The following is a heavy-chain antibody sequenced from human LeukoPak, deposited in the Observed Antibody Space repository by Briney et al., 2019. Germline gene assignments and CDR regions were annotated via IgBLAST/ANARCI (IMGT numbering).Heavy chain of an antibody. J-gene: IGHJ6*02. D-gene: IGHD3-16*01. CDR2: INHSGST. V-gene: IGHV4-34*01. CDR1: GGSFSGYY. CDR3: ARGVLGVNYYYGMDV. Sequence: SETLSLTCAVYGGSFSGYYWSWIRQPPGKGLEWIGEINHSGSTNYNPSLKSRVTISVDTSENQFSLKLSSVTAADTAVYYCARGVLGVNYYYGMDVWGQGTTVTVSS.